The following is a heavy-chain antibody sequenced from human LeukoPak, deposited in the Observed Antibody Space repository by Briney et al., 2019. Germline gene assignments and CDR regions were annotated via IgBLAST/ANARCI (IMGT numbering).Heavy chain of an antibody. V-gene: IGHV3-23*01. CDR1: GFTSSSYA. J-gene: IGHJ6*03. Sequence: GGSLRLSCAASGFTSSSYAMSWVRQAPGKGLEWVSAISGSGGSTYYADSVKGRFTISRDNSKNTLYLQMNSLRAEDTAVYYCAKTPSIVVVHWGMDVWGKGTTVTVSS. D-gene: IGHD3-22*01. CDR3: AKTPSIVVVHWGMDV. CDR2: ISGSGGST.